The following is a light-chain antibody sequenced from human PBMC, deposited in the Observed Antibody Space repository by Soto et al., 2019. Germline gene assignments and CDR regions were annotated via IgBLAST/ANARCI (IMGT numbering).Light chain of an antibody. Sequence: QSALTQPASVSGSPGQSITISCTGTSSDIGTYNLVSWYQQHPGEAPKVMIYAVTQWPSGVSNRFSGSKSGNTASLTISGLQAEDEADYYCCSYAGSSTPWVLGGGTKVTVL. CDR3: CSYAGSSTPWV. V-gene: IGLV2-23*02. CDR2: AVT. J-gene: IGLJ3*02. CDR1: SSDIGTYNL.